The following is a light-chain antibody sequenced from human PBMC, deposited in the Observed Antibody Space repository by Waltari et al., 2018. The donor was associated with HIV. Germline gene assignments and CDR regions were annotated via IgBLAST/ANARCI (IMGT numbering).Light chain of an antibody. CDR2: RND. Sequence: QAVLTQPPAASGTPVPRVTISYSGSMSYIGRTNVYVYQHVPGTAPKLLMYRNDQRPSGVPDRFSGSKSGTSASLAISGLRSEDEADYYCVVWDDSLSGVVFGGGTKLTVL. J-gene: IGLJ2*01. CDR1: MSYIGRTN. V-gene: IGLV1-47*01. CDR3: VVWDDSLSGVV.